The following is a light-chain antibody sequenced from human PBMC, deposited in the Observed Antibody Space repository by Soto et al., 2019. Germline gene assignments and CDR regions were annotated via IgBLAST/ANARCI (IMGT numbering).Light chain of an antibody. Sequence: DIQMTQSPSSLSASVGDRVTITCRASQGISNFLAWHQQKPGKVPKLLIYAASTLQSGVPSRFSGSGSGTDFTLTITSLQPEDVATYYCQKYNSAPWTLGQGTKVEIK. CDR2: AAS. J-gene: IGKJ1*01. V-gene: IGKV1-27*01. CDR3: QKYNSAPWT. CDR1: QGISNF.